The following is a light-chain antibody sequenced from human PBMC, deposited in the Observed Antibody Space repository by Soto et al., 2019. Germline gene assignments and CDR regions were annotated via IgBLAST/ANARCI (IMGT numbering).Light chain of an antibody. Sequence: QSVLTQPPSVSGAPGQRVTISCTGTSSNIGAGYNVHWFQQLPGTAPKLLIYANSNRPSGVPDRFSGSKSGTSASLAITGLQAEDEADYYCQSYATSLSVVFGGGTKVTVL. J-gene: IGLJ2*01. CDR1: SSNIGAGYN. CDR3: QSYATSLSVV. V-gene: IGLV1-40*01. CDR2: ANS.